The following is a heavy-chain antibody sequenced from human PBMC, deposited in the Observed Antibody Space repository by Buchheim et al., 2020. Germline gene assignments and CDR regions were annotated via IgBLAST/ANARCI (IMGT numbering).Heavy chain of an antibody. J-gene: IGHJ6*02. CDR2: ISGSGGST. CDR3: AKDLHYTMVRGVDGMDV. CDR1: GFTFSSYA. V-gene: IGHV3-23*01. D-gene: IGHD3-10*01. Sequence: EVQLLESGGGLVQPGGSLRLSCAASGFTFSSYAMSWVRQAPGKGLEWVSAISGSGGSTYYADSVKGRFTISRDNSKNTLYLQMDSLRAEDTAVYYCAKDLHYTMVRGVDGMDVWGQGTT.